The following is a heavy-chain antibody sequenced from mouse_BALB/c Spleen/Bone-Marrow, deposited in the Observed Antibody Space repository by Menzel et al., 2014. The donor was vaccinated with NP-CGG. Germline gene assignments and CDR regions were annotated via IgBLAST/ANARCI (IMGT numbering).Heavy chain of an antibody. CDR3: ARVLRPHYYAMDY. J-gene: IGHJ4*01. V-gene: IGHV5-4*02. CDR1: GFTFSDYY. D-gene: IGHD1-2*01. CDR2: ISDGGSYT. Sequence: EVQGVESGGGLVKPGGSLKLSCAASGFTFSDYYMYWVRQTPEKRLEWVATISDGGSYTYYPDGVKGRFTISRDNAKNNLYLQMSSLKSEDTAMYYCARVLRPHYYAMDYWGQGTSVTVSS.